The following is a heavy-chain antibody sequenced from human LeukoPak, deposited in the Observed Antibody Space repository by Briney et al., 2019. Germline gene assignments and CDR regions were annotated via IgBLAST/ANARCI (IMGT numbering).Heavy chain of an antibody. CDR3: AKDPGAVAAYFDY. CDR2: ISYDGSNK. D-gene: IGHD6-19*01. V-gene: IGHV3-30*18. Sequence: GRSLRLSCAASGFTFSSYGMHWVRQAPGKGLEWVAVISYDGSNKYYADSVKGQFTISRDNSKNTLYLQMNSLRAEDTAVYYCAKDPGAVAAYFDYWGQGTLVTVSS. J-gene: IGHJ4*02. CDR1: GFTFSSYG.